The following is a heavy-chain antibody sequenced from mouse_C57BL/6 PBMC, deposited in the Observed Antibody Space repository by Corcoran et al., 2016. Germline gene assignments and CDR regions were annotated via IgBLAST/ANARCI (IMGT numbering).Heavy chain of an antibody. CDR2: INTYSGVP. V-gene: IGHV9-3*01. J-gene: IGHJ3*01. Sequence: QIQLVQSGPELKKPGETVKISCKASGYTFTTYGMSWVKQAPGKGLKWMGWINTYSGVPTYADDFKGRFAFSLETSASTAYLQINNLKNEDTATYFGARVYYYGSSYVFAYWGQGTLVTVSA. D-gene: IGHD1-1*01. CDR1: GYTFTTYG. CDR3: ARVYYYGSSYVFAY.